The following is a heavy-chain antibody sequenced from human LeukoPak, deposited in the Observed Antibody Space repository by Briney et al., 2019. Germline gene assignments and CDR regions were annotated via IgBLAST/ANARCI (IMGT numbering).Heavy chain of an antibody. CDR3: ARPYYYDSRIDP. J-gene: IGHJ5*02. V-gene: IGHV4-30-4*01. Sequence: SQTLSLTCTVSGGSISSGDYYWSWIRQPPGKGLEWIAYMYYSGSTYSTPSLKSRVTMSADTSKNQLSLKLSSVTAADTAVYYCARPYYYDSRIDPWGQGILVTVSS. D-gene: IGHD3-22*01. CDR1: GGSISSGDYY. CDR2: MYYSGST.